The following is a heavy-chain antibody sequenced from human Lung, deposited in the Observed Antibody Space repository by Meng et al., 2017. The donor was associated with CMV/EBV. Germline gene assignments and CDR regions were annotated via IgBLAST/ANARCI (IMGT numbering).Heavy chain of an antibody. V-gene: IGHV1-46*01. CDR1: GYTLTNYY. D-gene: IGHD6-13*01. CDR2: INPSDNTT. Sequence: SXXVSXKASGYTLTNYYIHWVRQAPGQGLEWMGIINPSDNTTIYAQKFQGRVTMTRDTSTSTVYMELSSLRSDDTALYYCARDLGYSSSWYLQYYFDCWGQGTLVTVSS. CDR3: ARDLGYSSSWYLQYYFDC. J-gene: IGHJ4*02.